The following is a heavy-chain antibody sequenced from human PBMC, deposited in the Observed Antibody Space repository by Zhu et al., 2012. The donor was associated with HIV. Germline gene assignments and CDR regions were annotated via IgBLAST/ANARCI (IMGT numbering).Heavy chain of an antibody. V-gene: IGHV4-61*01. D-gene: IGHD5-24*01. CDR2: IYYSGST. CDR3: ARGPWRWLQPDY. Sequence: QVQLRESGPGLVKPSETLSLTCTVSGGSVSSGSYYWSWIRQPPGKGLEWIGYIYYSGSTNYNPSLKSRVTISVDTSKNQFSLKLSSVTAADTAVYYCARGPWRWLQPDYWGQGTLVTVSS. J-gene: IGHJ4*02. CDR1: GGSVSSGSYY.